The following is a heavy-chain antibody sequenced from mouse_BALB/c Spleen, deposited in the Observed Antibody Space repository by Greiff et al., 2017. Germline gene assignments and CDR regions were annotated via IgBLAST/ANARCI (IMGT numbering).Heavy chain of an antibody. V-gene: IGHV5-9-4*01. CDR3: AREGIPHYYGSSFYAMDY. Sequence: EVQGVESGGGLVKPGGSLKLSCAASGFTFSSYAMSWVRQSPEKRLEWVAEISSGGSYTYYPDTVTGRFTISRDNAKNTLYLEMSSLRSEDTAMYYCAREGIPHYYGSSFYAMDYWGQGTSVTVSS. J-gene: IGHJ4*01. D-gene: IGHD1-1*01. CDR2: ISSGGSYT. CDR1: GFTFSSYA.